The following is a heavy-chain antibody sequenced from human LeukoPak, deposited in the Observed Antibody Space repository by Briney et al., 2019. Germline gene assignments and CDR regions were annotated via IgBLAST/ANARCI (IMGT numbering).Heavy chain of an antibody. CDR1: AFTYSRYW. D-gene: IGHD6-13*01. CDR2: IKEDGSEK. Sequence: VGALRLSCAASAFTYSRYWMNWGRQAPGKGVGWVANIKEDGSEKYYVDYVKGRFSISRDNTKKSLYLQMNSLRAEDTAVYYCARGGYTSSWYLSRDYWGQGTLVTVSS. V-gene: IGHV3-7*01. J-gene: IGHJ4*02. CDR3: ARGGYTSSWYLSRDY.